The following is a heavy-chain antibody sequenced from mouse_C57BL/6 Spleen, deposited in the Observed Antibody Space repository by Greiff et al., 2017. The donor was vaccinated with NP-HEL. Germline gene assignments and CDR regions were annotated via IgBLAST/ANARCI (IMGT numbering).Heavy chain of an antibody. J-gene: IGHJ3*01. V-gene: IGHV1-53*01. CDR3: ARGDYYGSSFAWFAY. CDR1: GYTFTSYW. Sequence: QVQLQQPGTELVKPGASVKLSCKASGYTFTSYWMHWVKQRPGQGLEWIVNINPSNGGTNYNEKFKSKATLTVDKSSSTPYMQLSSLTSEDSAVYYCARGDYYGSSFAWFAYWGQGTLVTVSA. D-gene: IGHD1-1*01. CDR2: INPSNGGT.